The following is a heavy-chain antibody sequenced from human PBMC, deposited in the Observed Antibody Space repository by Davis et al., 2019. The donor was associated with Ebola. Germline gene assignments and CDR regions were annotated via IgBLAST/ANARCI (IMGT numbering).Heavy chain of an antibody. V-gene: IGHV4-34*01. CDR1: GGSFSGYY. CDR2: INHSGST. CDR3: ARGFLWFGELAAFDI. J-gene: IGHJ3*02. Sequence: PSETLSLTCAVYGGSFSGYYWSWIRQPPGKGLEWIGEINHSGSTNYNPSLKSRVTISVDTSKNQFSLKLSSVTAADTAVYYCARGFLWFGELAAFDIWGQGTMVTVSS. D-gene: IGHD3-10*01.